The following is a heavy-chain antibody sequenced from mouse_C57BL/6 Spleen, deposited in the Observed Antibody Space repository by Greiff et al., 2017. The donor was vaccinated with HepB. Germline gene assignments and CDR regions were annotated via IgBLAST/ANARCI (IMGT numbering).Heavy chain of an antibody. Sequence: VQLQQPGAELVKPGASVKVSCKASGYTFTSYWMHWVKQRPGQGLEWIGRIHPSDSDTNYNQKFKGKATLTVDKSSSTAYMQLSSLTSEDSAVYYCAIPIYYGNLYFDYWGQGTTLTVSS. CDR1: GYTFTSYW. CDR2: IHPSDSDT. D-gene: IGHD2-1*01. CDR3: AIPIYYGNLYFDY. J-gene: IGHJ2*01. V-gene: IGHV1-74*01.